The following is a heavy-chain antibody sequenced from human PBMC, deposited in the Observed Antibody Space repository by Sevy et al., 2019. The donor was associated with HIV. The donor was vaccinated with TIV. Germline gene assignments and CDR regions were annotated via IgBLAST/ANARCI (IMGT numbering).Heavy chain of an antibody. D-gene: IGHD3-10*01. V-gene: IGHV3-21*01. J-gene: IGHJ5*02. CDR3: ARVKSPYGSGSYFENSNWFDP. Sequence: GGSLRLSCAASGFTFSSYSMNWVRQAPGKGLEWVSSISSSSYIYYADSVKGRFTISRDNAKNSLYLQMNSLRAEDTAVYYCARVKSPYGSGSYFENSNWFDPWGQGTLVTVSS. CDR2: ISSSSYI. CDR1: GFTFSSYS.